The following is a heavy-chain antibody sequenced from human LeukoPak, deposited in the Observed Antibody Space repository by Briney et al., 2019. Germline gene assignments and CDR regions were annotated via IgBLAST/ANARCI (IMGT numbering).Heavy chain of an antibody. CDR2: INSDGSST. V-gene: IGHV3-74*03. CDR3: ARGRYYGMDV. CDR1: GFTFSTFW. Sequence: PGGCLRLSCAASGFTFSTFWMHWVRQAPGKGLVWVSGINSDGSSTTYADSVKGRFTISRDNAKNTLYLQMNNLRAEDTAVYYCARGRYYGMDVWGQGTTVTVSS. J-gene: IGHJ6*02.